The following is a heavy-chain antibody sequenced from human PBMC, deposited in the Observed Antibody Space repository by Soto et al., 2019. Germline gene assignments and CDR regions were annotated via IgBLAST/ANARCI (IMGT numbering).Heavy chain of an antibody. CDR1: GFSLSTSGVG. CDR2: LYWDDDK. D-gene: IGHD4-17*01. Sequence: QITLKESGPTLVKPTQTLTLTCTFSGFSLSTSGVGVGWILHPPGKDLEWLALLYWDDDKGYSPSLKSKLTIPKDTSKNQVVLTMTNMDPVDTARYYCAHSPGGAYGGNSLYNRGDAFDIWGQGTMVTVSS. V-gene: IGHV2-5*02. J-gene: IGHJ3*02. CDR3: AHSPGGAYGGNSLYNRGDAFDI.